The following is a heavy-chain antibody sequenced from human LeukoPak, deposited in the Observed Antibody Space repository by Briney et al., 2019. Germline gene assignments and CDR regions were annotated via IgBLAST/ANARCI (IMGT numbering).Heavy chain of an antibody. V-gene: IGHV3-74*01. CDR1: GFTFSSSW. J-gene: IGHJ4*02. CDR3: ARAGVPWELAGY. D-gene: IGHD1-26*01. CDR2: INGDGSTT. Sequence: PGGSLRLSCAASGFTFSSSWMHWVRQVPGKGLVWVSRINGDGSTTSYADSVQGRFTISRDNAKNTLYLQMNSLRAEDTAVYYCARAGVPWELAGYWGQGTLVTVSS.